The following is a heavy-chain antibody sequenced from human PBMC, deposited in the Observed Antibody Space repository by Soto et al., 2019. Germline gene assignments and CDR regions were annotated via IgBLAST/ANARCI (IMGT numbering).Heavy chain of an antibody. J-gene: IGHJ4*02. CDR3: ARAGGLGEVAVDY. CDR1: GGSISGYI. V-gene: IGHV4-59*12. CDR2: IYYSGST. D-gene: IGHD6-19*01. Sequence: PSETLSLTCDVYGGSISGYIWPWIRQTPGKGLEWIGYIYYSGSTNYNPSLKSRVTISVDRSKNQFSLKLSSVTAADTAVYYCARAGGLGEVAVDYWGQETLVTGSS.